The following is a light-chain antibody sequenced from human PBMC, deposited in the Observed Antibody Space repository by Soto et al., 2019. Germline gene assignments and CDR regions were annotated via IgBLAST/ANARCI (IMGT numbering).Light chain of an antibody. V-gene: IGKV1-9*01. J-gene: IGKJ2*01. CDR1: QGISSY. Sequence: DIQLTQSPSFLSASVGDRVTITCRASQGISSYLAWYQQKPGKAPKLLIYAASTLQSGVPSRFSGSESGTEFTLTISSLQPEDFATYYCQQLNSYLYSFGQGNKLEIK. CDR3: QQLNSYLYS. CDR2: AAS.